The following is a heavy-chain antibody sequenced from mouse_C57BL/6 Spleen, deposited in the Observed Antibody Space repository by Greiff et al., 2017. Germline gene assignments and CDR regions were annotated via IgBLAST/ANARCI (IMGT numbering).Heavy chain of an antibody. D-gene: IGHD1-1*01. CDR3: ARKYYGSSSYYFDY. CDR2: IDPSDSYT. Sequence: VKLQQPGAELVRPGTSVKLSCKASGYTFTSYWMHWVKQRPGQGLEWIGVIDPSDSYTNYTQKFKGKATLTVDTSSSTAYMQLSSLTSEDSAVYYCARKYYGSSSYYFDYWGQGTTLTVSS. CDR1: GYTFTSYW. V-gene: IGHV1-59*01. J-gene: IGHJ2*01.